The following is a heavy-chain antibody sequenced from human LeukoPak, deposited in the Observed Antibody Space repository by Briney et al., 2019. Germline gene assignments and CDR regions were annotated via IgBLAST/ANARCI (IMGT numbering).Heavy chain of an antibody. Sequence: GRSLRLSCAASGFTFSSYAMPWVRQAPGKGLEWVAVISYDGSNKYYADSVKGRFTISRDNSKNTLYLQMNSLRAEDTAVYYCARDGVVRGVIYRYGMDVWGQGTTVTV. CDR2: ISYDGSNK. CDR3: ARDGVVRGVIYRYGMDV. CDR1: GFTFSSYA. V-gene: IGHV3-30-3*01. D-gene: IGHD3-10*01. J-gene: IGHJ6*02.